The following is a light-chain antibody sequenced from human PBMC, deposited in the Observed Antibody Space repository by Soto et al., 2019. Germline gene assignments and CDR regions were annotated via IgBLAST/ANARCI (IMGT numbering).Light chain of an antibody. V-gene: IGLV2-14*01. Sequence: QSVLTQPASVSGSPGQSITISCTGTTSVVGAYNSVSWYQQEPGKAPKLMIYEVTNRPSGVSNRFSGSKSANTASLTISGLQAEDEADYYRSSYTRSSTFVFGTGTKVTVL. CDR1: TSVVGAYNS. J-gene: IGLJ1*01. CDR2: EVT. CDR3: SSYTRSSTFV.